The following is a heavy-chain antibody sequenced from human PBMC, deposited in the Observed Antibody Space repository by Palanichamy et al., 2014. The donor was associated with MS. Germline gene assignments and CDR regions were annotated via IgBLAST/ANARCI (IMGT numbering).Heavy chain of an antibody. J-gene: IGHJ6*02. CDR3: TTTTVAGIVGYYYGMDV. D-gene: IGHD6-19*01. CDR2: IKSKTDGGTT. Sequence: EVQLVESGGGLVKPGGSLRLSCAASGFTFSNAWMSWVRQAPGKGLEWVGRIKSKTDGGTTDYAAPVKGRFTISRDDSKNTLYLQMNSLKTEDTAVYYCTTTTVAGIVGYYYGMDVWGQGTTVTVSS. CDR1: GFTFSNAW. V-gene: IGHV3-15*01.